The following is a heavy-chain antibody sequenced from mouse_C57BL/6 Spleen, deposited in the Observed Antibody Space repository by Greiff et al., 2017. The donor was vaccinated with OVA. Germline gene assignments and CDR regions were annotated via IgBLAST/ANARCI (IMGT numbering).Heavy chain of an antibody. CDR2: IYPGDGDT. D-gene: IGHD2-3*01. V-gene: IGHV1-82*01. CDR1: GYAFSSSW. J-gene: IGHJ4*01. CDR3: ARWYDGYYYPDYYAMDY. Sequence: QVQLQQSGPELVKPGASVKISCKASGYAFSSSWMNWVKQRPGKGLEWIGRIYPGDGDTNYNGKFKGKATLTADKSSSTAYMQLSSLTSEESAVYFGARWYDGYYYPDYYAMDYWGQGTSVTVSS.